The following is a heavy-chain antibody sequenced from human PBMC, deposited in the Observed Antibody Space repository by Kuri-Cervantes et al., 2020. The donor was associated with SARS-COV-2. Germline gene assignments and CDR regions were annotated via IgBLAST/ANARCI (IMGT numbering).Heavy chain of an antibody. V-gene: IGHV1-69*04. CDR1: GGTFSSYA. Sequence: SVKVSCKASGGTFSSYAISWVRRAPGQGLEWMGRIIPILGIANYAQKFQGRVTITADKSTSTAYMELSSLRSEDTAVYYCARALTPMNRNYYYYYGMDVWGQGTTVTVSS. D-gene: IGHD3-22*01. J-gene: IGHJ6*02. CDR2: IIPILGIA. CDR3: ARALTPMNRNYYYYYGMDV.